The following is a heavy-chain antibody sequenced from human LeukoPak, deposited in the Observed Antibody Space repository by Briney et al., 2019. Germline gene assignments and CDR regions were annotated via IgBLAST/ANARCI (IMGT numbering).Heavy chain of an antibody. CDR1: GFTYRSYA. Sequence: GRSMRLYCAAAGFTYRSYAMHWVRQAPGKVLECVAVISEDGRNKDYADSLKGRFTISRGNSENTLYLQMNSLRAEDTAVYYCARDIPYDSSGDVGTAFDIWGQGTMVTVSS. J-gene: IGHJ3*02. D-gene: IGHD3-22*01. V-gene: IGHV3-30*04. CDR3: ARDIPYDSSGDVGTAFDI. CDR2: ISEDGRNK.